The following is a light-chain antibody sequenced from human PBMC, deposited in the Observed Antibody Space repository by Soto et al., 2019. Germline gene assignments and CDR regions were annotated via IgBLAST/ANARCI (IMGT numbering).Light chain of an antibody. CDR1: QSVSSSY. J-gene: IGKJ2*01. CDR2: GAS. V-gene: IGKV3-20*01. CDR3: QQYGSSPPYT. Sequence: EIVLTQSPGTLSFSPGERATLACRASQSVSSSYLAWYQQKPGQAPRLVIYGASSRATGIPDRFSGSGSGTDFTLPISSLEPEDFAVYFCQQYGSSPPYTFGHGTKLELK.